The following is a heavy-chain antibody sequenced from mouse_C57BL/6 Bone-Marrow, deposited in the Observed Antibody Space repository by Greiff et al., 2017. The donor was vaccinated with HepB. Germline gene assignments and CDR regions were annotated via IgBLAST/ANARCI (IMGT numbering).Heavy chain of an antibody. D-gene: IGHD1-1*01. J-gene: IGHJ2*01. Sequence: EVQLVESGPGLVKPSQSLSLTCSVTGYSITSGYYWNWIRQFPGNKLEWMGYIGYDGSNNYNPSLKNRISITRDTSKNQFFLKLNSVTTEDTATYYCARAVVATDYFDYWGQGTTLTVSS. V-gene: IGHV3-6*01. CDR2: IGYDGSN. CDR3: ARAVVATDYFDY. CDR1: GYSITSGYY.